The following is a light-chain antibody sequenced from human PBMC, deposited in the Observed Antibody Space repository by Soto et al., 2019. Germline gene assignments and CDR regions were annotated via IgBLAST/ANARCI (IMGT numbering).Light chain of an antibody. Sequence: EIVFTQSPATLSLTPGKQAPHSCAAMQTVSNDYLAGYQQKSGETARLLMYGASSTATGSPDRLCGGGCVRDLTLLISRLEPEDFSANYCQQYGTSPSGTFGQGTKVDI. J-gene: IGKJ1*01. V-gene: IGKV3-20*01. CDR3: QQYGTSPSGT. CDR2: GAS. CDR1: QTVSNDY.